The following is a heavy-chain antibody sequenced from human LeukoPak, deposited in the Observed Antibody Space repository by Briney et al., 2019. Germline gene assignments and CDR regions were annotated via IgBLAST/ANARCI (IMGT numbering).Heavy chain of an antibody. Sequence: GGSLRLSCAASGFTFSSYEMNWVRQAPGKGLEWVSYISSSGSTIYYADSVKGRFTISRDNSKNTLYLQMNSLKTEDTAVYYCTTPEIMTIVVDYWGQGTLVTVSS. CDR2: ISSSGSTI. CDR1: GFTFSSYE. V-gene: IGHV3-48*03. D-gene: IGHD4/OR15-4a*01. CDR3: TTPEIMTIVVDY. J-gene: IGHJ4*02.